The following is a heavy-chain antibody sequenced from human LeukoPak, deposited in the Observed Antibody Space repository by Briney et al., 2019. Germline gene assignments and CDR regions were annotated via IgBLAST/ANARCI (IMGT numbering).Heavy chain of an antibody. Sequence: ASVKVSCKASGYTFTSCAISWVRQAPGQGLEWMGWISAYNGNTNYAQKLQGRVTMTTDTSTSTAYMELRSLRSDDTAVYSCERIYYRPIVKFVDLRGQGTLVTVSS. CDR2: ISAYNGNT. V-gene: IGHV1-18*01. CDR1: GYTFTSCA. J-gene: IGHJ4*02. CDR3: ERIYYRPIVKFVDL. D-gene: IGHD3-16*02.